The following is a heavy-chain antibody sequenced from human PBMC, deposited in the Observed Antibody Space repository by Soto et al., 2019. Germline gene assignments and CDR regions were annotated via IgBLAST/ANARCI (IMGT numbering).Heavy chain of an antibody. J-gene: IGHJ4*02. CDR2: ISFDGRDI. CDR1: GFTFSSFA. CDR3: AKESLDYFDSGRFYAPAFDH. Sequence: QVQLVESGGGVVHPGTSQRLSCVTSGFTFSSFAMDWVRQAPGKGLEWVAAISFDGRDISYRESVKGRFTISRDKFKNTVYLQMNSLRPEDTAVYYCAKESLDYFDSGRFYAPAFDHWGQGTLVTVSS. D-gene: IGHD3-10*01. V-gene: IGHV3-30*18.